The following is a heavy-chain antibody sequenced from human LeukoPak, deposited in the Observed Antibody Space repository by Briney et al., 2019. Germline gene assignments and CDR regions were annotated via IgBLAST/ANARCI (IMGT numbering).Heavy chain of an antibody. CDR3: ARVLLPLYGMDV. D-gene: IGHD3-22*01. Sequence: GGSLRLSCAASGFTFSNYWMSWVRQAPGKGLEWVAVIWYDGSNKYYADSVKGRFTISRDNSKNTLYLQMNSLRAEDTAVYYCARVLLPLYGMDVWGQGTTVTVSS. J-gene: IGHJ6*02. CDR2: IWYDGSNK. CDR1: GFTFSNYW. V-gene: IGHV3-33*08.